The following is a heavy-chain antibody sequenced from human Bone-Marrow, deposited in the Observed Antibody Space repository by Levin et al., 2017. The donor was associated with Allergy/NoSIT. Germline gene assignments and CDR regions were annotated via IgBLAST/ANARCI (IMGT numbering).Heavy chain of an antibody. CDR1: GFTFSTSG. CDR3: ASHYGSGPHTWLDP. J-gene: IGHJ5*02. V-gene: IGHV3-23*01. Sequence: GGSLRLSCAASGFTFSTSGMTWVRQAPGEGLGWVSAISGSGSDTFYADSVKGRFIVSRDTSTNTLYLQLNSLRAEDTAMYFCASHYGSGPHTWLDPWGQGTLVTVSA. D-gene: IGHD3-10*01. CDR2: ISGSGSDT.